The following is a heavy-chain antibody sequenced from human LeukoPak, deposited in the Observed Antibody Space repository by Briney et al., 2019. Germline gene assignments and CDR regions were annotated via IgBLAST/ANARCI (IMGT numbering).Heavy chain of an antibody. CDR1: GFTFSSYS. D-gene: IGHD6-13*01. CDR2: ISSSSSTI. V-gene: IGHV3-48*01. Sequence: GGSLRLSCAASGFTFSSYSMNWARQAPGKGLEWVSYISSSSSTIYYADSVKGRFTISRDNAKNSLYLQMNSLRAEDTAVYYCARDHDSSSCPYFDYWGQGTLVTVSS. J-gene: IGHJ4*02. CDR3: ARDHDSSSCPYFDY.